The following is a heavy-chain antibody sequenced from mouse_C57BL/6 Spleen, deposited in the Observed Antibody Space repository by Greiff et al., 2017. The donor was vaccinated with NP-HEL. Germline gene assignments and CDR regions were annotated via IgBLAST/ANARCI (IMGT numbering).Heavy chain of an antibody. Sequence: VQLQQSGAELANPGASVKLSCKASGYTFTSYWMHWVKQRPGQGLEWIGYINPSSGYTKYNQKFKDKATLTADKSSSTAYMQLSSLTYEDSAVYYCARSSMVTTWYFDVWGTGTTVTVSS. CDR2: INPSSGYT. J-gene: IGHJ1*03. V-gene: IGHV1-7*01. D-gene: IGHD2-2*01. CDR3: ARSSMVTTWYFDV. CDR1: GYTFTSYW.